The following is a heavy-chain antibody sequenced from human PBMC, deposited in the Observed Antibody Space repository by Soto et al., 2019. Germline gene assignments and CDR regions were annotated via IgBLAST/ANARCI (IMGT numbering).Heavy chain of an antibody. J-gene: IGHJ6*02. CDR1: GGTFSSYN. Sequence: QVQLVQSGAEVKKPGSSVKVSCKASGGTFSSYNISWVRQAPGQGLEWMGRIIPILGIANYAQKFQGRVTITADESTSTAYMELSSLRAEDTAVYYCAREGGLAAAGSYYYGMDVWGQGTTVTVSS. CDR3: AREGGLAAAGSYYYGMDV. CDR2: IIPILGIA. D-gene: IGHD6-13*01. V-gene: IGHV1-69*08.